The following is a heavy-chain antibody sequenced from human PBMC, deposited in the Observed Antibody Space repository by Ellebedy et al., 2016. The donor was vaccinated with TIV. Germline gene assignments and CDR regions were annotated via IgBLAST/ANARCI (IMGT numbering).Heavy chain of an antibody. Sequence: SETLSLXXGVYGGSFSDYFWSWIRQPPGKGLEWIGEINHSGSTKYNPSLKSRVTISVDTSKTQFSLKLTSVTAADTAVYYCVQVSDSSGYLSDYWGQGTLVSVSS. CDR3: VQVSDSSGYLSDY. CDR1: GGSFSDYF. J-gene: IGHJ4*02. D-gene: IGHD3-22*01. CDR2: INHSGST. V-gene: IGHV4-34*01.